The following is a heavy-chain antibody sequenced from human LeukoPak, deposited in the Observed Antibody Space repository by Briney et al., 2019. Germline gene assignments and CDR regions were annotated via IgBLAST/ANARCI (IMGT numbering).Heavy chain of an antibody. CDR3: ARGGYYGSGNDFKFDP. D-gene: IGHD3-10*01. CDR1: GGSFSGYY. Sequence: SETLSLTCAVSGGSFSGYYWSWIRQPPGKGLVWIGEINHSGSSSYKPSLKSRVTISVDTSKSQFSLKLSSVTAADTAIYYCARGGYYGSGNDFKFDPWGQGTLVTVSS. J-gene: IGHJ5*02. CDR2: INHSGSS. V-gene: IGHV4-34*01.